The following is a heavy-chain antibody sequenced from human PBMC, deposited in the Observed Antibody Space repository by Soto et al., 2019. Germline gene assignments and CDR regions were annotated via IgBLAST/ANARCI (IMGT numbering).Heavy chain of an antibody. V-gene: IGHV4-34*01. Sequence: HVQLQQWGAGLLKPSETLSLTCAVSGGSFNSYYWSWIRQPPGKGLEWIGEINQGGNTNYNPSLKSRVTISVDTSKNQFSLKLTSVTAADTAVYYCAGAYSSSDYWGQGPLVTVSS. D-gene: IGHD4-4*01. CDR2: INQGGNT. CDR1: GGSFNSYY. CDR3: AGAYSSSDY. J-gene: IGHJ4*02.